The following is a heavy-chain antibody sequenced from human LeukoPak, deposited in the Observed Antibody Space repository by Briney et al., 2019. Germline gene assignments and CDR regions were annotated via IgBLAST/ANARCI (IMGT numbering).Heavy chain of an antibody. CDR1: GYSISIGYY. J-gene: IGHJ5*02. V-gene: IGHV4-38-2*01. CDR3: AGDKETTGNGRPNWFDP. CDR2: IFQRGYS. D-gene: IGHD1-1*01. Sequence: SETLSLTCAVSGYSISIGYYWGWIRQPPGKGLEWIGSIFQRGYSYYNPSLKSRVTISVDTSRNQFSLKLSSVTAADMAVYYCAGDKETTGNGRPNWFDPWGQGTLVTVSS.